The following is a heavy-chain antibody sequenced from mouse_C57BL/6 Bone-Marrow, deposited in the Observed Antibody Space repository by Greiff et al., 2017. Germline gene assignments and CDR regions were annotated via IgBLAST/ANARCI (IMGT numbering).Heavy chain of an antibody. CDR2: IYPRSGNT. D-gene: IGHD1-1*01. CDR1: GYTFTSYA. V-gene: IGHV1-81*01. Sequence: QVHVKQSGAELARPGASVKLSCKASGYTFTSYAISWVKQRTGQGLEWIGEIYPRSGNTYYNEKFKGKATLTADKSSSTAYMELSSLTSEDSAVYFCASDRVVDYGYGKDYWGQGTTLTVSS. CDR3: ASDRVVDYGYGKDY. J-gene: IGHJ2*01.